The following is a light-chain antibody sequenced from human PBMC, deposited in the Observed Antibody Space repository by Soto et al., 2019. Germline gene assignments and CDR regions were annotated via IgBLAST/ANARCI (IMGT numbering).Light chain of an antibody. Sequence: QSALTQPPSASGSPGQSVTISCTGTSSDVGGYNYVSWYQQHPGKAPKLMIYEVSKRPSGIPDRFSGSKSGNTASLTVSGLQAEDEADYYSSSYAGTINGVFGGGTKVTVL. CDR3: SSYAGTINGV. J-gene: IGLJ3*02. CDR1: SSDVGGYNY. V-gene: IGLV2-8*01. CDR2: EVS.